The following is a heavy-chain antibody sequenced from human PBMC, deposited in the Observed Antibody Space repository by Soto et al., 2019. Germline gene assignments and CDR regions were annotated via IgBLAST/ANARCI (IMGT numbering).Heavy chain of an antibody. J-gene: IGHJ4*02. CDR2: ISAYNGNT. V-gene: IGHV1-18*01. D-gene: IGHD6-19*01. CDR1: GYTFTSYC. Sequence: ASVKVSCKASGYTFTSYCISWVRQAPGQGLEWMGWISAYNGNTNYAQKLQGRVTMTTDTSTSTAYMELRSLRSDDTAVYYCARDKRGTIAVAGPLDYWGQGTLVSASS. CDR3: ARDKRGTIAVAGPLDY.